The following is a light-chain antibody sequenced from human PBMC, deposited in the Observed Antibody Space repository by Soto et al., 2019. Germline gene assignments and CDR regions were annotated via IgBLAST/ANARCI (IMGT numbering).Light chain of an antibody. CDR2: SVS. J-gene: IGLJ1*01. Sequence: QAVVTQEPSLTVSPGGTVTLTCASSTGAVTSGYFPNWFQQKPGQAPKPLIYSVSNKYSWTPARFSGSLLGGKAALTLSGVQTEDEAEYYCLLNYGRAYVFGAGTKLTVL. CDR1: TGAVTSGYF. CDR3: LLNYGRAYV. V-gene: IGLV7-43*01.